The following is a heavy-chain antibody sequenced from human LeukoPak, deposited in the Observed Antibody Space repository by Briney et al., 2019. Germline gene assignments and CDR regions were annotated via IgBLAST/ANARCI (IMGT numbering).Heavy chain of an antibody. CDR1: GFTFSSYG. D-gene: IGHD6-19*01. J-gene: IGHJ4*02. V-gene: IGHV3-30*02. CDR3: AKDRGWYREPFDY. Sequence: GGSLRLSCAASGFTFSSYGMHWVRQAPGKGLEWVAFIRCDGSNKYYADSVKGRFTISRDNSKNTLYLQMNSLRAEDTAVYYCAKDRGWYREPFDYWGQGTLVTVSS. CDR2: IRCDGSNK.